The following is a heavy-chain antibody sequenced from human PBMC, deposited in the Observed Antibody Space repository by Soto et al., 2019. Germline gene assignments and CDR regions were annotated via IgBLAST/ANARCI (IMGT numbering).Heavy chain of an antibody. Sequence: QVQLQESGPGLVKPSETLSLTCTVSGGSISSYYWSWIRQPPGKGLEWIGYIYYSGSTNYNPSLKRRVTIPVDTSKNQFSLKLSSVTAADTAVYYCARQRVDTAMVLWDWGQGTLVTVSS. CDR3: ARQRVDTAMVLWD. V-gene: IGHV4-59*01. CDR1: GGSISSYY. J-gene: IGHJ4*02. CDR2: IYYSGST. D-gene: IGHD5-18*01.